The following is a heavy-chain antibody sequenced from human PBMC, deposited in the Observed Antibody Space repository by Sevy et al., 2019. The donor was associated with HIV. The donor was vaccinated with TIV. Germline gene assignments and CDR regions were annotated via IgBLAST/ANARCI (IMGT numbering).Heavy chain of an antibody. Sequence: GGSLRLSCAASGFTFSRYSMNWVRQAPGKGLEWVAYISSHGSTLYYADSVKGRFTISRDNAVNSLYLQMNSLTDEDPAVYYCARDDNSGHYLNYFDPWGPGTLVTVSS. J-gene: IGHJ5*02. D-gene: IGHD3-22*01. CDR2: ISSHGSTL. CDR3: ARDDNSGHYLNYFDP. V-gene: IGHV3-48*02. CDR1: GFTFSRYS.